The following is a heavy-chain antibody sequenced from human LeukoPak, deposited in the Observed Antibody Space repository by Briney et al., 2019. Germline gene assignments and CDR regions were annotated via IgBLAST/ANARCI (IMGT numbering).Heavy chain of an antibody. CDR3: ARAVRAGYSGYGFDAFDI. CDR2: IYSGGGT. CDR1: GFTVSSNY. Sequence: GGSLRLSCAASGFTVSSNYMSWVRQAPGKGLEWVSVIYSGGGTYYADSVKGRFTISRDNSKNTLYLQMNSLRAEDTAVYYCARAVRAGYSGYGFDAFDIWGQGTMVTVSS. J-gene: IGHJ3*02. D-gene: IGHD5-12*01. V-gene: IGHV3-53*01.